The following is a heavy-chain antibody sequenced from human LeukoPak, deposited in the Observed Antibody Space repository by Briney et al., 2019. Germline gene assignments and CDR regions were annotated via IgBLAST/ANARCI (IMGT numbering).Heavy chain of an antibody. D-gene: IGHD5-18*01. CDR3: ARGFGSGDTAMTRWGYYYYYYMDV. Sequence: PSQTLSLTCTVSGGSISSGSYYWSWIRQPAGKGLEWIGRIYTSGSTNYNPSLKSRVTISVDTSKNQFSLKLSSVTAADTAVYYCARGFGSGDTAMTRWGYYYYYYMDVWGKGTTVTVSS. CDR2: IYTSGST. CDR1: GGSISSGSYY. V-gene: IGHV4-61*02. J-gene: IGHJ6*03.